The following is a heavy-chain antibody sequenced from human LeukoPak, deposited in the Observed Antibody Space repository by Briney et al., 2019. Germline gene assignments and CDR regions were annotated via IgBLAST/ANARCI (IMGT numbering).Heavy chain of an antibody. CDR3: AKTGGIAAAH. J-gene: IGHJ4*02. V-gene: IGHV3-53*01. CDR2: IYSDNT. D-gene: IGHD6-13*01. CDR1: GFTVSSNS. Sequence: GGSLRLSCTVSGFTVSSNSMSWVRQAPGKGLEWVSFIYSDNTHYSDSVKGRFTISRDNSKNTLYLQMNSLRAEDTALYYCAKTGGIAAAHWGQGTLVTVSS.